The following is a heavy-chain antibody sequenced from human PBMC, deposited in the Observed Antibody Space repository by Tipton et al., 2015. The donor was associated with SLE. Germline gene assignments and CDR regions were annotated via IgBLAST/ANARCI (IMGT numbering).Heavy chain of an antibody. Sequence: GSLRLSCTASGFTVSSNYMSWVRQAPGKGLEWVSVIYSGGSTYYADSVKGRFTISRHNSKNTPYLQMNSLRAEDTAAYYCASGVASAADPDYWGQGTLVTVSS. CDR3: ASGVASAADPDY. CDR1: GFTVSSNY. V-gene: IGHV3-53*04. CDR2: IYSGGST. D-gene: IGHD6-13*01. J-gene: IGHJ4*02.